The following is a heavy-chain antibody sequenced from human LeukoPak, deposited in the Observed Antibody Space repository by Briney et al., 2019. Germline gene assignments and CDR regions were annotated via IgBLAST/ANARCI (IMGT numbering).Heavy chain of an antibody. CDR2: INRSGNII. Sequence: GGSLRLSCAASGFTFSSYSMNWVRQAPGKGLEWVSYINRSGNIIYYADSVKGRFTISRDNAKNSLYLQMNSLRAEDTAVYYCARGYDILTNAFDYWGQGTLVTVSS. CDR1: GFTFSSYS. J-gene: IGHJ4*02. CDR3: ARGYDILTNAFDY. V-gene: IGHV3-48*04. D-gene: IGHD3-9*01.